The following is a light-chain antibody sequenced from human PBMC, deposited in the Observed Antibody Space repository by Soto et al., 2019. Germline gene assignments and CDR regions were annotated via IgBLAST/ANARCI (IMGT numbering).Light chain of an antibody. V-gene: IGKV2-30*02. CDR3: MQGSHWRPIT. CDR1: QSLVHRDGNTY. J-gene: IGKJ5*01. Sequence: DVVVTQSPLSLPVTLGQAASISCRSSQSLVHRDGNTYLSWFRQRPGQSPRRLIYKVSNREAGVPERFGGSGSGTEFTLKISRVEAEDVGLYYCMQGSHWRPITCGEGTRVEIK. CDR2: KVS.